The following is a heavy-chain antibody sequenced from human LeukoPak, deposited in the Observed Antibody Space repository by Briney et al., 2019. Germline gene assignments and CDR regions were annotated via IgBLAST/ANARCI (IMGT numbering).Heavy chain of an antibody. V-gene: IGHV4-59*01. Sequence: SETLSLTCTVSGGSISSYYWSWLRQPPGKGLEWIGYIYYSGSTNYNPSLKSRVTISVDTSKNQFSLKLSSVTAADTAVYYCARARRIAAADYWGQGILVTVSS. CDR2: IYYSGST. D-gene: IGHD6-13*01. J-gene: IGHJ4*02. CDR1: GGSISSYY. CDR3: ARARRIAAADY.